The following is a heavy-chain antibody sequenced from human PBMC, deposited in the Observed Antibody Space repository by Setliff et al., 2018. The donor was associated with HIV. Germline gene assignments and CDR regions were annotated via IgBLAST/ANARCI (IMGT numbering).Heavy chain of an antibody. D-gene: IGHD3-22*01. Sequence: PSETLSLTCAVYGGSFSGYYWSWIRQPPGKGLEWIGEINHSGSTNYNPSLKSRVTISVDTSKNQFSLKLSSVTAADTAVYYCASGCSGYYEDYWGQGTLVTVSS. CDR1: GGSFSGYY. V-gene: IGHV4-34*01. J-gene: IGHJ4*02. CDR2: INHSGST. CDR3: ASGCSGYYEDY.